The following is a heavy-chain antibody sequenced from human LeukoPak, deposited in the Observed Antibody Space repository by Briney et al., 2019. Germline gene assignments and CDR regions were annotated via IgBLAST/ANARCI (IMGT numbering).Heavy chain of an antibody. CDR2: IHPGDGNT. J-gene: IGHJ6*02. Sequence: ASVKVSCKASGYTFTSNYFHWVRQAPGQGLEWMGIIHPGDGNTNYAQKFQGRVILTRDTSTSTVYMEVISLKSEDTAVYYCARGGEVLLWFGEISDGMDVWGQGTTVIVSS. D-gene: IGHD3-10*01. CDR1: GYTFTSNY. V-gene: IGHV1-46*01. CDR3: ARGGEVLLWFGEISDGMDV.